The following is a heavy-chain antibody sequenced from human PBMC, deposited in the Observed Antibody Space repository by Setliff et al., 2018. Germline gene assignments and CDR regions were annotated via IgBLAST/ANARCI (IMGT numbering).Heavy chain of an antibody. CDR2: IRGRTDNYAT. V-gene: IGHV3-73*01. Sequence: GAYLRLSCAASGFSFSGSAVYWVRQASVKGLEWIGRIRGRTDNYATAYAASVRGRFTISRDDSKNTAYLQMNSLKTEDTAVYYCTFARDGYDVFDIWGQGTMVTVSS. CDR3: TFARDGYDVFDI. CDR1: GFSFSGSA. D-gene: IGHD5-18*01. J-gene: IGHJ3*02.